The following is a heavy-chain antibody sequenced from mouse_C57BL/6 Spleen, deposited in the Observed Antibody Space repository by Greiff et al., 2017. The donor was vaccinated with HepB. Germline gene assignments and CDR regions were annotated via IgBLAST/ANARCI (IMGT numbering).Heavy chain of an antibody. CDR1: GYAFSSSW. Sequence: QVQLQQSGPELVKPGASVKISCKASGYAFSSSWMNWVKQRPGKGLEWIGRIYPGDGDTNYNGKFKGKATLTADKSSSTAYMQLSSLTSEDSAVYFCAILDYAMDYWGQGTSVTVSS. CDR2: IYPGDGDT. V-gene: IGHV1-82*01. J-gene: IGHJ4*01. CDR3: AILDYAMDY.